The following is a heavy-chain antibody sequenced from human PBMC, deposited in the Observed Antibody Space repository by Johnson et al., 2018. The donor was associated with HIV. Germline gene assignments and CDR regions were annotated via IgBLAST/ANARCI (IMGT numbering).Heavy chain of an antibody. CDR3: AKDLRVFDWFNAYDAFDI. CDR2: ISYDGTYE. V-gene: IGHV3-30*18. Sequence: QVQLVESGGGVVQPGTSLRLSCAASGFTFSTYGMHWVRQAPGKGLEWVAVISYDGTYEFYADSVKGRFTISRDNSKNTLYLQMNSLRADDTAVYYCAKDLRVFDWFNAYDAFDIWVQGTMVTVSS. J-gene: IGHJ3*02. D-gene: IGHD3-9*01. CDR1: GFTFSTYG.